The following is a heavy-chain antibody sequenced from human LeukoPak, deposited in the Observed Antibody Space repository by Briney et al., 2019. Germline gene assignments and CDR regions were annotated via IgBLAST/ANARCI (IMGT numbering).Heavy chain of an antibody. CDR1: GFTFSSYA. Sequence: GGSLRLSCAASGFTFSSYAMSWVRQAPGKGLEWVSAISGSGGSTYYADSVKGRVTISRDNAKNSLYLQMNSLRAEDTAVYYCAREGPIPMDVWGKGTTVTVSS. J-gene: IGHJ6*03. CDR3: AREGPIPMDV. V-gene: IGHV3-23*01. CDR2: ISGSGGST.